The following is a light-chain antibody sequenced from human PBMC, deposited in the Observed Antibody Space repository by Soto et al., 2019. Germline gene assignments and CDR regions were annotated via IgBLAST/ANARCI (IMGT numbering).Light chain of an antibody. CDR2: GAS. CDR1: QSISSTY. J-gene: IGKJ5*01. Sequence: EIVFPHSPDTLSLYPGARATLSFRASQSISSTYLAWCQQKPGQAPRLLIYGASTRATGIPDRFSGTGSGTDFTLTISRLEPEDFAVYYCQHFGDSPITFGQGTRLETK. CDR3: QHFGDSPIT. V-gene: IGKV3-20*01.